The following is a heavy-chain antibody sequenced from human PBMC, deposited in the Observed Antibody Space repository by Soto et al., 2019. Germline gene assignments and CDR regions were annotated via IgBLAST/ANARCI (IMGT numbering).Heavy chain of an antibody. CDR3: ARKFYWGSPYTEGWFDP. CDR2: IIPILGTP. J-gene: IGHJ5*02. D-gene: IGHD3-16*01. Sequence: QVQLVQSGAEVKKPGSSVKVSCKTSGDTFSSYAISWVRQAPGQGLEWMGGIIPILGTPSYAQKFQGRVTITADKSTSTAYMELSSLRSEDTAVYYCARKFYWGSPYTEGWFDPWGQGTLVTVSS. V-gene: IGHV1-69*06. CDR1: GDTFSSYA.